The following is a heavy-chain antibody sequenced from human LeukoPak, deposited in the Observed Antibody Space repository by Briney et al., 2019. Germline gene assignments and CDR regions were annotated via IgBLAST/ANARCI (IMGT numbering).Heavy chain of an antibody. CDR1: GFTFSIYA. CDR2: ISGSGGTT. Sequence: GGSLRLSCAASGFTFSIYAMGWVRQAPGKGLEWASAISGSGGTTYYADSVKGRFTVSRDNSMNTLYLQMNTLRAEDTAVYYCARGQGGVMITFGGVIVFDYWGQGTLVPVSS. D-gene: IGHD3-16*02. J-gene: IGHJ4*02. CDR3: ARGQGGVMITFGGVIVFDY. V-gene: IGHV3-23*01.